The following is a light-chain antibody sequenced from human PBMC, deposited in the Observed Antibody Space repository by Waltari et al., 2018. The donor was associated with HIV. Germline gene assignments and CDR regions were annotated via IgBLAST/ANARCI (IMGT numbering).Light chain of an antibody. J-gene: IGKJ1*01. CDR1: QGISNY. Sequence: DIQMTQSPSSLSASVGDRVTITCRASQGISNYLAWYQQKPGKVPKLLIYAASTLQSWVPSRFSGSGSGTDFTLTISSLQPEDVATYYCQKYSSAPPWTFGQGTKVEIK. CDR3: QKYSSAPPWT. CDR2: AAS. V-gene: IGKV1-27*01.